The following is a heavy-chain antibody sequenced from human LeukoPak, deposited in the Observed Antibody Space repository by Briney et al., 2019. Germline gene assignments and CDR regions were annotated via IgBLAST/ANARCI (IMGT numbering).Heavy chain of an antibody. CDR3: ARDRLAQTGIDY. V-gene: IGHV3-21*01. CDR1: GFTFSSYW. CDR2: ISSSSSYI. D-gene: IGHD1-1*01. Sequence: GGSLRLSCAASGFTFSSYWMNWVRQAPGKGLEWVSSISSSSSYIYYADSVKGRFTISRDNAKNSLYLQMNSLRAEDTAVYYCARDRLAQTGIDYWGQGTLVTVSS. J-gene: IGHJ4*02.